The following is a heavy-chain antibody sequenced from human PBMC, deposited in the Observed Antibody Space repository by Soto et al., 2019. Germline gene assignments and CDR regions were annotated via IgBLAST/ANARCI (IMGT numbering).Heavy chain of an antibody. CDR1: GGSISGSY. CDR3: ARSVAVPGAHIDY. Sequence: SETLSLTCSVSGGSISGSYWSWIRQSPGKGLEWLGYVYYTGSTNHSPSLRSRVSISVDTSKNEFSLRLSSVTAADTAVYFCARSVAVPGAHIDYWGQGTQVTVSS. CDR2: VYYTGST. V-gene: IGHV4-59*01. J-gene: IGHJ4*02. D-gene: IGHD6-19*01.